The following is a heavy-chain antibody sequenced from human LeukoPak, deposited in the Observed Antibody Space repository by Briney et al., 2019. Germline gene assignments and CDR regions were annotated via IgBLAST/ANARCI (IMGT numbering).Heavy chain of an antibody. J-gene: IGHJ4*02. CDR3: ARYSNSGPIEY. V-gene: IGHV3-7*01. CDR2: IKQDGSEK. CDR1: GFTFSNFS. Sequence: GGSLRLSCAVSGFTFSNFSMRWVRQAPGKGLEWVANIKQDGSEKHYGDSVRGRFTITRDNAKNSLYLQMSSLGVDDTAVYYCARYSNSGPIEYWGQGTLVTVSS. D-gene: IGHD2-15*01.